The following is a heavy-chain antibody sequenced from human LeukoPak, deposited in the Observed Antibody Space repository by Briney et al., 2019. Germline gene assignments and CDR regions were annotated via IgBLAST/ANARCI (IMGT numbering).Heavy chain of an antibody. CDR1: GGSFSGYY. V-gene: IGHV4-34*01. J-gene: IGHJ4*02. D-gene: IGHD3-9*01. Sequence: SETLSLTCAVYGGSFSGYYWSWIRQPPGKGLEWIGEINHSGSTNYNPSLKSRVTISVDASKNQFSLRLSSVTAADTAVYYCARERPSYYDILTGYYPRSLPYYFDYWGQGTLVTVSS. CDR3: ARERPSYYDILTGYYPRSLPYYFDY. CDR2: INHSGST.